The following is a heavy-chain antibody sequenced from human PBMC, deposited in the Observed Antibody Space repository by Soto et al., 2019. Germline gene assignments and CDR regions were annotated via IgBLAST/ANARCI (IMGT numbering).Heavy chain of an antibody. CDR3: TRGGSSWLHDY. CDR2: IRSKAYGGTT. V-gene: IGHV3-49*04. J-gene: IGHJ4*02. Sequence: GGSLRLSCTASGFTFGDYAMSWVRQAPGKGLEWVGFIRSKAYGGTTEYATSVKGRFTISRDDSKSIAYLQMNSLKTEDTAVYYCTRGGSSWLHDYWGQGTLVTVSS. D-gene: IGHD6-13*01. CDR1: GFTFGDYA.